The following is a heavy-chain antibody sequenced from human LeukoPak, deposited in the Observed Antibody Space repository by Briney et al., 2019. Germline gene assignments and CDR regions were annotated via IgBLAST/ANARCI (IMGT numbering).Heavy chain of an antibody. CDR1: GFTVSSNY. Sequence: GGSLRLSCAASGFTVSSNYMSWVRQAPGKGLEWVSVIYSGGSTYYADSVKGRFTISRDNSKNTLYLQMNSLRDEDTAVYYCARRDSFDAFDIWGQGTMVTVSS. J-gene: IGHJ3*02. CDR2: IYSGGST. CDR3: ARRDSFDAFDI. V-gene: IGHV3-66*01.